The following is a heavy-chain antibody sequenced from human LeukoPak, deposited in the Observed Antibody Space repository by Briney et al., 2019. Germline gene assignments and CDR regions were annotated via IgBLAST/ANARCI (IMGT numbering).Heavy chain of an antibody. D-gene: IGHD3-22*01. Sequence: SETLSLTCTVSTDSISTYYWSWLRQPPGKGLEWIGYIYYSGSTNYNPSLKSRVTISVDTSKNQFSLKLSSVTAADTAVYYCARGAGVKGLGDFYDSSGYYYRAFDIWGQGTMVTVSS. V-gene: IGHV4-59*01. CDR3: ARGAGVKGLGDFYDSSGYYYRAFDI. CDR2: IYYSGST. CDR1: TDSISTYY. J-gene: IGHJ3*02.